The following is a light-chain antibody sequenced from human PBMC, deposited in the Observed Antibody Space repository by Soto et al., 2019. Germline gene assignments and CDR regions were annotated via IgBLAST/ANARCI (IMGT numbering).Light chain of an antibody. CDR1: QTLSSNL. CDR3: QLYTLSTGT. Sequence: IVMTQSPGTLSLSPGERATLSCRASQTLSSNLIAWYQQKPGQAPRLLIYGASSRATGIADRFSGSGSGTDFTLAISRLEPEDFAMYYCQLYTLSTGTFGQGTKVEV. CDR2: GAS. V-gene: IGKV3-20*01. J-gene: IGKJ1*01.